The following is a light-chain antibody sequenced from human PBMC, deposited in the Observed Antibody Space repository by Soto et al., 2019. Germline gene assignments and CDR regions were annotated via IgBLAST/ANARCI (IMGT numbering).Light chain of an antibody. V-gene: IGLV1-44*01. CDR1: NSNIGTNT. Sequence: QSLVTQPPSASGAPGQRVTISCSGSNSNIGTNTVHWYQHVPGTAPKLLIYNNDQRPSGVPDRISGSKSGTSASLAISGLQSEDEADYYCAAWDARLTDFVFGGGTKLTVL. CDR3: AAWDARLTDFV. CDR2: NND. J-gene: IGLJ3*02.